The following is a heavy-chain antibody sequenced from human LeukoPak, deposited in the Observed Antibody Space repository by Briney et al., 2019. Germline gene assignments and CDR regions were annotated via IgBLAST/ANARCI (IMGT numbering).Heavy chain of an antibody. D-gene: IGHD2-15*01. CDR3: ARYCSGGSCLAENAFDI. CDR1: GFTFSSYW. Sequence: GGSLRLSCAASGFTFSSYWMSWVRQAPGKGLEWVANIKQDGSEKYYVDPVKGRFTISRDNAKNSLYLQMNSLRAEDTAVYYCARYCSGGSCLAENAFDIWGQGTMVTVSS. CDR2: IKQDGSEK. V-gene: IGHV3-7*01. J-gene: IGHJ3*02.